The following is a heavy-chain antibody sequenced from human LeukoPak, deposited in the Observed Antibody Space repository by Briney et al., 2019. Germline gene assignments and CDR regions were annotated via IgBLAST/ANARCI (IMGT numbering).Heavy chain of an antibody. V-gene: IGHV1-69*13. CDR2: SIPIFGTA. D-gene: IGHD3-3*01. Sequence: GASVKVSCKXSGYTFTSYGISWVRQAPGQGLEWMGGSIPIFGTAIYAQKFQGRVTITADESTSTAYMELSSLRSEDTAVYYCARAIKDFWSGPQGEDYFDYWGQGTLVTVSS. J-gene: IGHJ4*02. CDR1: GYTFTSYG. CDR3: ARAIKDFWSGPQGEDYFDY.